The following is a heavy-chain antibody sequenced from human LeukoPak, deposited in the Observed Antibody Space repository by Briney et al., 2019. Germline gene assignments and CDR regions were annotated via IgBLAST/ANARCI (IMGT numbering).Heavy chain of an antibody. CDR3: ARGHYGSGTYYQYYYYYMDV. Sequence: PSETLSLTCTVSGGSISSGSYYWSWIRQPAGKGLEWIGRIYTSGGTNYNPSLKSRVTISADTSKNQFSLKLNSVTAADTAVYYCARGHYGSGTYYQYYYYYMDVWGKGTTVTISS. CDR1: GGSISSGSYY. J-gene: IGHJ6*03. V-gene: IGHV4-61*02. D-gene: IGHD3-10*01. CDR2: IYTSGGT.